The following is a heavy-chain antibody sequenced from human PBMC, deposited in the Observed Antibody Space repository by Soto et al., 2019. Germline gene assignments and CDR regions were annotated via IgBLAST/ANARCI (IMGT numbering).Heavy chain of an antibody. V-gene: IGHV4-34*01. CDR2: INHSGST. CDR3: ARGEVDALCPL. J-gene: IGHJ1*01. D-gene: IGHD2-2*01. Sequence: SETLSLTCTVSGGSISSYYWTWIRQPPGKGLEWIGEINHSGSTSYNPSLEGRVTISVDTSKNQLSLRLNSVTAADTAVYYCARGEVDALCPLWGQGTLVIVIS. CDR1: GGSISSYY.